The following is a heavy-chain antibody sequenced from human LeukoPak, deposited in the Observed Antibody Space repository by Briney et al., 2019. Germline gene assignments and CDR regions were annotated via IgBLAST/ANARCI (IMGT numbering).Heavy chain of an antibody. J-gene: IGHJ3*02. CDR2: IYHSGST. V-gene: IGHV4-4*02. CDR3: AGSYRLNAFDI. D-gene: IGHD3-16*02. Sequence: SETLSLTCAVSGGSISSSNWWSWVRQPPGKGLEWIGEIYHSGSTNYNPSLKSRVTISVDTSKNQFSLKLSSVTAADTAVYYCAGSYRLNAFDIWGQGTMVTVSS. CDR1: GGSISSSNW.